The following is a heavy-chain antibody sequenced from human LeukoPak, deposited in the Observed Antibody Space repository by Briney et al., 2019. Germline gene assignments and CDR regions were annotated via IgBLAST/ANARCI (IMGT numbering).Heavy chain of an antibody. CDR3: AKDLRVGGAMVFDY. V-gene: IGHV3-21*04. CDR1: GFTFSSYS. J-gene: IGHJ4*02. D-gene: IGHD2-8*01. CDR2: ISSSSSYI. Sequence: GGSLRLSCAASGFTFSSYSMNWVRQAPGKGLEWVSSISSSSSYIYYADSVKGRFTISRDNAKNSLYLQMNSLRAEDTAVYYCAKDLRVGGAMVFDYWGQGTLVTVSS.